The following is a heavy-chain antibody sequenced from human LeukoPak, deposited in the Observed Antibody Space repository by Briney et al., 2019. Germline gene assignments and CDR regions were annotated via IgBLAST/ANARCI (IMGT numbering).Heavy chain of an antibody. V-gene: IGHV3-7*01. J-gene: IGHJ4*02. Sequence: GGSLRLSCAASGFTFSNYWMSWVRQAPGKGLEWVASIKQDESEKYYVDSVKGLTISRDNAKNSLYLQMNSLSAEDTAVYYCARDKYCSGSSCYSGLYLDYWGQGTLVTVSS. CDR3: ARDKYCSGSSCYSGLYLDY. D-gene: IGHD2-15*01. CDR1: GFTFSNYW. CDR2: IKQDESEK.